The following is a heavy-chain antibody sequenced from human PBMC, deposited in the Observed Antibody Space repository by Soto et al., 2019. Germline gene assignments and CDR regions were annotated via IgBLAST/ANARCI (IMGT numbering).Heavy chain of an antibody. J-gene: IGHJ4*02. CDR2: INYSGRT. V-gene: IGHV4-39*01. CDR3: AKTGFWSDYRVADY. Sequence: SETLSLTCTVSGGSISSSSSYWGWIRQPPGKGLEWIGSINYSGRTYYNPSLMGRITISVDTSKNQFSLKLTSVTAADTAMYFCAKTGFWSDYRVADYWGQGTLVTVSS. D-gene: IGHD3-3*01. CDR1: GGSISSSSSY.